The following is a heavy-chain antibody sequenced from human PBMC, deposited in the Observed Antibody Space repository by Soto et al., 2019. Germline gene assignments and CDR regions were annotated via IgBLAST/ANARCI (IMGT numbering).Heavy chain of an antibody. CDR3: AKDVYYDFWSGYYVDY. CDR1: GFTFSSYG. J-gene: IGHJ4*02. CDR2: ISYDGSNK. D-gene: IGHD3-3*01. V-gene: IGHV3-30*18. Sequence: PGGSLRLSCAASGFTFSSYGMHWVRQAPGKGLEWVAVISYDGSNKYYADSVKGRFTISRDNSKNTLYLQMNSLRAEDTAVYYCAKDVYYDFWSGYYVDYWGQGTLVTVSS.